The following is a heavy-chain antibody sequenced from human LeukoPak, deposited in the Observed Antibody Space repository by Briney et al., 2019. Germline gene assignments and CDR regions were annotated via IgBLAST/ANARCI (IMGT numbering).Heavy chain of an antibody. V-gene: IGHV3-21*01. CDR3: ARDPLPDHCSGGSCYSVNWFDP. CDR1: GFTFSSYS. Sequence: GGSLRLSCAASGFTFSSYSMNWVRQAPGKGLEWVSPISSSSSYIYYADSVKGRFTISRDNAKNSLYLQMNSLRAEDTAVYYCARDPLPDHCSGGSCYSVNWFDPWGQGTLVTVSS. D-gene: IGHD2-15*01. CDR2: ISSSSSYI. J-gene: IGHJ5*02.